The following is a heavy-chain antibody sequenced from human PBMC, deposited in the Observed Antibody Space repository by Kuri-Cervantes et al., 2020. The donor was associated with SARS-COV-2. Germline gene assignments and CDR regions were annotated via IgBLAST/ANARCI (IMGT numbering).Heavy chain of an antibody. D-gene: IGHD6-19*01. CDR2: ISGSVGFT. V-gene: IGHV3-23*01. CDR3: AKAEWLERGGIDY. J-gene: IGHJ4*02. CDR1: GFSFYNYV. Sequence: GESLKISCAASGFSFYNYVMSWVRQAPGKGLEWVSGISGSVGFTYYADSAKGRFTISRDNSKNTLFLQINSLRAEDTAVYYCAKAEWLERGGIDYWGQGTLVTVSS.